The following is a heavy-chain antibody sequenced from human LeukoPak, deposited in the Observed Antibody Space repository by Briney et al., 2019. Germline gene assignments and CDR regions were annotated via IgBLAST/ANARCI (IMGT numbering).Heavy chain of an antibody. CDR1: GYSFTGHW. CDR2: IYLGDSDT. CDR3: ARYGKSGTYSHGFDI. Sequence: GESLKISCEAFGYSFTGHWIGWVRQMPGRGLEFMGTIYLGDSDTRYSPSFEGRVTISVDKSMNTAYLQWSGLKASDTAMYYCARYGKSGTYSHGFDIWGQGTMVIVSS. V-gene: IGHV5-51*01. J-gene: IGHJ3*02. D-gene: IGHD3-10*01.